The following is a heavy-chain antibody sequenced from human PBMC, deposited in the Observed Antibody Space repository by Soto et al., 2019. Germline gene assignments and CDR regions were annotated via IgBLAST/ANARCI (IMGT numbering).Heavy chain of an antibody. V-gene: IGHV4-31*03. D-gene: IGHD4-17*01. CDR1: GGSISSGGYY. Sequence: QVQLQESGPGLVKPSQTLSLTCTVSGGSISSGGYYWSWIRQHPGKGLEWIGYIYYSGSTYYNPSLKSRVTISVDTSKNQFSLKLSSVTAADTAVNYCARGPYGDYELKFDYWGQGTLVTVSS. J-gene: IGHJ4*02. CDR3: ARGPYGDYELKFDY. CDR2: IYYSGST.